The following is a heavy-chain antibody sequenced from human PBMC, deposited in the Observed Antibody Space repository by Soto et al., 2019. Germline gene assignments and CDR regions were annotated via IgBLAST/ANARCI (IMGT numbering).Heavy chain of an antibody. V-gene: IGHV3-48*02. CDR3: ALRGDTYGFDY. D-gene: IGHD5-18*01. Sequence: EVQLVESGGGLVQPGGSLRLSCAASGLTFSSYGMNWVRQAPGKGLEWVSYISSSGSPIYYADSVKGRFTISRDNAKNSLFLQMNSLGDEDTAVYYCALRGDTYGFDYWGQGTLVTVSS. CDR1: GLTFSSYG. J-gene: IGHJ4*02. CDR2: ISSSGSPI.